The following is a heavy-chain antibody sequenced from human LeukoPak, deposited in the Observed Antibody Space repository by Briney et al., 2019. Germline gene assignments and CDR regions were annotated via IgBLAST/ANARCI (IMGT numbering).Heavy chain of an antibody. CDR1: EFTFSSYG. CDR2: IWYDGSNK. CDR3: ARDGALWFGELFDAFDI. J-gene: IGHJ3*02. Sequence: GGSLRLSCAASEFTFSSYGMHWVRQAPGKGLEWVAVIWYDGSNKYYADSVKGRFTISRDNSKNTLYLQMNSLRAEDTAVYYCARDGALWFGELFDAFDIWGQGTMVTVSS. D-gene: IGHD3-10*01. V-gene: IGHV3-33*01.